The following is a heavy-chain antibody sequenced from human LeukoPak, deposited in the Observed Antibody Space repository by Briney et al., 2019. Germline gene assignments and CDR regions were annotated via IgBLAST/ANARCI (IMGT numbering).Heavy chain of an antibody. J-gene: IGHJ5*02. CDR3: VREVGANWFDP. Sequence: PSETLSLTCAVSGASLTSYYWSWVRQPPGKRLEWIGYIYTGDNTNYNPSLKSRVTISLDMSKNQFSLKLNSVSAADTAVYYCVREVGANWFDPWGQGTLLTVSS. V-gene: IGHV4-4*08. CDR2: IYTGDNT. D-gene: IGHD1-26*01. CDR1: GASLTSYY.